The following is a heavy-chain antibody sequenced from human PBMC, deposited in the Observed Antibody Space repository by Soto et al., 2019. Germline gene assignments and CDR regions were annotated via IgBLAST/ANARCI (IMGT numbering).Heavy chain of an antibody. CDR2: ISAYNGNT. J-gene: IGHJ6*03. CDR1: GYTFTSYG. Sequence: ASVKVSCKASGYTFTSYGISWVQQAPGQGLEWMGWISAYNGNTNYAQKLQGRVTMTTDTSTSTAYMELGSLRSDDTAVYYCARSRDRIFGVVTPHYYYYMDVWGKWTTVTVS. D-gene: IGHD3-3*02. CDR3: ARSRDRIFGVVTPHYYYYMDV. V-gene: IGHV1-18*01.